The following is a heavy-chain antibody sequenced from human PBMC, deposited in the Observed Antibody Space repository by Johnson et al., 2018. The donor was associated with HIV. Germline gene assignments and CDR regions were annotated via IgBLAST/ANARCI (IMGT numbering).Heavy chain of an antibody. CDR2: IHFDGTNK. V-gene: IGHV3-30*02. CDR1: GFTFDDYG. Sequence: QVQLVESGGSVVRPGGSLRLSCTTSGFTFDDYGMSWVRQAPGKGLEWVALIHFDGTNKYYADSVKGRFTISRDNSKNTLYLQMNSLRADDTAVYYCAKDYPVVTAIRGDAFDIWGQGTMVTVSS. D-gene: IGHD2-21*02. CDR3: AKDYPVVTAIRGDAFDI. J-gene: IGHJ3*02.